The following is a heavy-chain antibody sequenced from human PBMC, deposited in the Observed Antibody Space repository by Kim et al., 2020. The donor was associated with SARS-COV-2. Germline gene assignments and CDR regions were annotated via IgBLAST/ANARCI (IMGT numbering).Heavy chain of an antibody. CDR2: IWYDGSNK. CDR3: AREPLYSSDYYYYYGMDV. Sequence: GGSLRLSCAASGFTFSSYGMHWVRQAPGKGLEWVAVIWYDGSNKYYADSVKGRFTISRDNSKNTLYLQMNSLRAEDTAVYYCAREPLYSSDYYYYYGMDVWGQGTTVTVSS. D-gene: IGHD6-19*01. J-gene: IGHJ6*02. CDR1: GFTFSSYG. V-gene: IGHV3-33*01.